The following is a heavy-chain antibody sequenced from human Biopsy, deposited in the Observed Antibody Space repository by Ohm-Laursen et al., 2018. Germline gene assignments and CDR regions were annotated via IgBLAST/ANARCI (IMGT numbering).Heavy chain of an antibody. CDR3: ARPSGGVSTIGFDP. J-gene: IGHJ5*02. CDR2: INPHTGVT. CDR1: GYDFLDFH. Sequence: AASVKVSCKASGYDFLDFHIHWVRQVPGQGLEWTGHINPHTGVTKYAQKFLDRITMTGDTSISTAYMDLSRLTSADTGIYYCARPSGGVSTIGFDPWGQGTLVIVSS. D-gene: IGHD5/OR15-5a*01. V-gene: IGHV1-2*05.